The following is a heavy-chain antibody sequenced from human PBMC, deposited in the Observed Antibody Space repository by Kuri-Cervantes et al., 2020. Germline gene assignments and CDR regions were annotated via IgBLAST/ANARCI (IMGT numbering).Heavy chain of an antibody. D-gene: IGHD3-10*01. Sequence: GGSLRLSCVASGFTYSDSWMSWVRQAPGKGLEWVATIKQDGSETYYVDSVKGRFTISRDNAKNSVYLQMNSLRAEDTAVYYCARVRGSGSYAYVADWGQGILVTVSS. J-gene: IGHJ4*01. CDR1: GFTYSDSW. CDR3: ARVRGSGSYAYVAD. CDR2: IKQDGSET. V-gene: IGHV3-7*03.